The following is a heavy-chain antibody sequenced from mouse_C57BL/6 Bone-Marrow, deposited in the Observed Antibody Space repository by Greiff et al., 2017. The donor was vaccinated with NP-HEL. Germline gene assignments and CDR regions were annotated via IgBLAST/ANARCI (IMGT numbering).Heavy chain of an antibody. CDR2: IDPSDSYT. V-gene: IGHV1-50*01. CDR1: GYTFTSYW. CDR3: AGSGYDY. J-gene: IGHJ2*01. Sequence: QVQLQQPGAALVKPGASVKLSCTASGYTFTSYWMQWLKQRPGQGLEWIGEIDPSDSYTNYNQKFKGKATLTVDTSSSTAYMQLSSLTSEDSAVYYCAGSGYDYWGQGTTLTVSS. D-gene: IGHD3-2*02.